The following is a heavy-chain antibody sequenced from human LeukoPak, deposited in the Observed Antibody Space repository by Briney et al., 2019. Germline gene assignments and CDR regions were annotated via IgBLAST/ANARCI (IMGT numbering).Heavy chain of an antibody. CDR1: GGSISSYY. J-gene: IGHJ6*03. CDR2: IYTSGST. V-gene: IGHV4-4*07. CDR3: AREGYYDFWSGLPYYYYYMDV. Sequence: SETLSLTCTVSGGSISSYYWSWIRQPAGKGLEWIGRIYTSGSTNYNPSLTSRVTMSVDTSKNQFSLKLSSVTAADTAVYYCAREGYYDFWSGLPYYYYYMDVWGKGTTVTVSS. D-gene: IGHD3-3*01.